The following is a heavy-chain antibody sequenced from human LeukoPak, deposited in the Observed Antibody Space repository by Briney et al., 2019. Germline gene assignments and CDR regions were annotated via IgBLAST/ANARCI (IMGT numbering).Heavy chain of an antibody. CDR3: AREMVFRFLGGMDV. Sequence: ASVKVSCKAPGYTFTGYYMHWVRQAPGQGLEWMGWINPNSGGTNYAQKFQGRVTMTRDTSISTAYMELSRLRSDDTAVYYCAREMVFRFLGGMDVLGQGTTVTVSS. D-gene: IGHD3-3*01. CDR2: INPNSGGT. V-gene: IGHV1-2*02. CDR1: GYTFTGYY. J-gene: IGHJ6*02.